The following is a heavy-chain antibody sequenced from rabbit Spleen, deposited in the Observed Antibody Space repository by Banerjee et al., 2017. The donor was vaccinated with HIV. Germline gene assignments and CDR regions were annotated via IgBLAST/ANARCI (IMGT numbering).Heavy chain of an antibody. CDR2: IDVAKYGTT. Sequence: QEQLEESGGDLVKPGASLTLTCKASGLDLSSRYWICWVRQAPGKGLEWIACIDVAKYGTTYYTSWAKGRFTISKTSSTTVTLHMTSLTAADTATYFCARYRDSDGAYDLWGQGTLVTVS. CDR1: GLDLSSRYW. J-gene: IGHJ3*01. D-gene: IGHD6-1*01. V-gene: IGHV1S45*01. CDR3: ARYRDSDGAYDL.